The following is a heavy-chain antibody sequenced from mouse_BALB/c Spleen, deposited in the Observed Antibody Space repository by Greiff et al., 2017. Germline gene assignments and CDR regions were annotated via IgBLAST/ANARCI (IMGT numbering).Heavy chain of an antibody. J-gene: IGHJ4*01. Sequence: EVKLVESGGGLVKPGGSLKLSCAASGFTFSGYYMYWVRQTPEKRLEWVATISDGGSYTYYPDSVKGRFTISRDNAKNNLYLQMSSLKSEDTAMYYCARGHRYDAMDYWGQGTSVTVSS. CDR3: ARGHRYDAMDY. D-gene: IGHD2-14*01. V-gene: IGHV5-4*02. CDR1: GFTFSGYY. CDR2: ISDGGSYT.